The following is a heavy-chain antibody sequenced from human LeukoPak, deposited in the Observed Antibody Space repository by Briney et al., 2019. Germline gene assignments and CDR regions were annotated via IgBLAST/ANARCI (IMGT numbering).Heavy chain of an antibody. V-gene: IGHV3-9*01. CDR1: GFTFDDYA. CDR2: ISWNSGSI. D-gene: IGHD5-24*01. Sequence: GGSLRLSCAASGFTFDDYAMHWVRQAPGKGLEWVSGISWNSGSINYAGSVKGRFTISRDNAKNSLYLQMNSLRAEDTALYYCAKASWQLESYYFDYWGQGTLVTVSS. CDR3: AKASWQLESYYFDY. J-gene: IGHJ4*02.